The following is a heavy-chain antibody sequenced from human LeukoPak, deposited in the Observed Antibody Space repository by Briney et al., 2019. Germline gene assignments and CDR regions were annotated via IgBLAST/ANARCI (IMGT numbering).Heavy chain of an antibody. CDR2: INHSGST. D-gene: IGHD2-2*01. V-gene: IGHV4-34*01. Sequence: SETLSLTCAVYGGSFSGYYWSWIRRPPGKGLEWIGEINHSGSTNYNPSLKSRVTISVDTSKNQFSLKLSSVTAADTAVYYCARGIVVVPAVYDYWGQGTLVTVSS. CDR3: ARGIVVVPAVYDY. J-gene: IGHJ4*02. CDR1: GGSFSGYY.